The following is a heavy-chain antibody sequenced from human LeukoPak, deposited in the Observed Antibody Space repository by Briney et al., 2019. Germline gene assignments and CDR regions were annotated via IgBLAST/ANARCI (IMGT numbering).Heavy chain of an antibody. CDR3: AREGRYCSSTSCYAGGLDY. J-gene: IGHJ4*02. CDR1: GFTVSSNY. D-gene: IGHD2-2*01. CDR2: IYSGGGT. Sequence: GGSLRLSCAASGFTVSSNYMSWVRQAPGKGLEWVSVIYSGGGTYYADSVKGRFTISRDNSKNTLYLQMNSLRAEDTAVYYCAREGRYCSSTSCYAGGLDYWGQGTLVTVSS. V-gene: IGHV3-53*01.